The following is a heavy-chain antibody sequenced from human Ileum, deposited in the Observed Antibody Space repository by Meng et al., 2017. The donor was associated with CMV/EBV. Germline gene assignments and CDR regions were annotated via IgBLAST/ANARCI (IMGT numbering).Heavy chain of an antibody. CDR3: ASIKRGGSDWFDP. CDR2: IYRSGCT. Sequence: AVFGVSISSSNWWSWDGQRPGKGVEWIGKIYRSGCTNYDRSVKSRVTISEDKSKNQFYLKLSSVTAADTAVYYCASIKRGGSDWFDPWGQGTLVTVSS. D-gene: IGHD2-15*01. J-gene: IGHJ5*02. V-gene: IGHV4-4*02. CDR1: GVSISSSNW.